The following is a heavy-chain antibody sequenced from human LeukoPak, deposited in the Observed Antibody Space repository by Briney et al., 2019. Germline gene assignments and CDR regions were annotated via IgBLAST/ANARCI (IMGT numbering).Heavy chain of an antibody. D-gene: IGHD3-16*01. V-gene: IGHV4-30-4*07. Sequence: SSETLSLTCAVSGGSISSGGYSWSWIRQPPGKGLEWIGYIYYSGRTYYNPSLKSRVIMSVDTSKNQFSLKLSSVTAADTAVYYCAREGGGFDYWGQGTLVTVSS. J-gene: IGHJ4*02. CDR2: IYYSGRT. CDR1: GGSISSGGYS. CDR3: AREGGGFDY.